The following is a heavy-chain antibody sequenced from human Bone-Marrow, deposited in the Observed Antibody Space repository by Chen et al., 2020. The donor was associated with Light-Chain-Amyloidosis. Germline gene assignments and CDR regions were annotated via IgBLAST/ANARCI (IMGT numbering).Heavy chain of an antibody. J-gene: IGHJ4*02. D-gene: IGHD5-12*01. Sequence: DVQLLESGGGLVQPGGSLRLSCAASGFTFRPSWMHWVRQAPGKGLVWVSRINPDGTRVDYADSVRARFTISRDDAKSTVYLQMNSLRAEDTAVYYCSREFTGYDDYWGQGTLVTVSP. V-gene: IGHV3-74*01. CDR2: INPDGTRV. CDR1: GFTFRPSW. CDR3: SREFTGYDDY.